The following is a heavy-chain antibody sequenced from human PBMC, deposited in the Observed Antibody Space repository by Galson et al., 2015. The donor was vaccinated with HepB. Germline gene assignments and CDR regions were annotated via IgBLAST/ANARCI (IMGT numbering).Heavy chain of an antibody. J-gene: IGHJ4*02. Sequence: SLRLSCAVSGFSFNIYAMSWVRQAPGKGLEWVSGIGDSDFTTYYADSVKGRFTISRDNSKNTLYLQMNSLRAEDTAVYYCARMILGIHYFDFCGQGTLVTVSS. D-gene: IGHD5-18*01. CDR1: GFSFNIYA. CDR2: IGDSDFTT. V-gene: IGHV3-23*01. CDR3: ARMILGIHYFDF.